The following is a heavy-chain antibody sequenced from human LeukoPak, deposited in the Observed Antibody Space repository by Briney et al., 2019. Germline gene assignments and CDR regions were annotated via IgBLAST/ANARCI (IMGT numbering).Heavy chain of an antibody. Sequence: ASVKVSCTASGYTFTGYDIHCVRQAPGQGLEWMGWISPDSGGTTYAQTSQGRVTMTRDKSITTDCSQRTRLTSAAPAVYYCVRSCGSPSGSHEGRYDYWGEGTPLTVSS. CDR3: VRSCGSPSGSHEGRYDY. J-gene: IGHJ4*02. V-gene: IGHV1-2*02. CDR2: ISPDSGGT. D-gene: IGHD2-2*01. CDR1: GYTFTGYD.